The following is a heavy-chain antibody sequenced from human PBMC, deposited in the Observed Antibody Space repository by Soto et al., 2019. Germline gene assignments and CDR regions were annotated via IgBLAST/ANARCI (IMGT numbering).Heavy chain of an antibody. V-gene: IGHV3-23*01. CDR2: ISGSGGST. Sequence: EVQLLESGGGLVQPGGSLRLSCAASGFTFSSYGMSWVRQAPGEGLEWVSAISGSGGSTYYADSVKGRFTISRDNSKNTLYLQMNSLRAEDTAVYYCAKDRLIAARQSRTFDYWGQGTLVTVSP. CDR1: GFTFSSYG. J-gene: IGHJ4*02. CDR3: AKDRLIAARQSRTFDY. D-gene: IGHD6-6*01.